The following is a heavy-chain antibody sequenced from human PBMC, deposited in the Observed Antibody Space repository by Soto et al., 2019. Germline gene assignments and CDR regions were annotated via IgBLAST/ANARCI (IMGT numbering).Heavy chain of an antibody. V-gene: IGHV1-18*01. D-gene: IGHD3-10*01. CDR1: GYTFTSTG. J-gene: IGHJ4*02. CDR2: ISGFNGKT. Sequence: QVQLVQSGAEAKKPGASVKVACKASGYTFTSTGISWVRQAPGQGPEWMGWISGFNGKTNYAQKFQGRVTMTTDTSTTTAYMEVRSLTSDDTAVYYCARDVDGSGSYYTDYWGQGTLVTVSS. CDR3: ARDVDGSGSYYTDY.